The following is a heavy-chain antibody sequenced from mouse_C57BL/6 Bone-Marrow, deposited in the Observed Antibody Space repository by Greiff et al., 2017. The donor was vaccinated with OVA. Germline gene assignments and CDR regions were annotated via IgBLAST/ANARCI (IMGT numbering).Heavy chain of an antibody. D-gene: IGHD1-1*01. CDR1: GYTFTSYG. CDR2: IYPRSGNT. V-gene: IGHV1-81*01. CDR3: AREDYYGSSWFAY. Sequence: QVQLQQSGAELARPGASVKLSCKASGYTFTSYGISWVKQRTGQGLEWIGEIYPRSGNTYYNEKFKGKATLTADKSSSTAYMEFRSLTSEDSAVYFCAREDYYGSSWFAYWGQGTLVTVSA. J-gene: IGHJ3*01.